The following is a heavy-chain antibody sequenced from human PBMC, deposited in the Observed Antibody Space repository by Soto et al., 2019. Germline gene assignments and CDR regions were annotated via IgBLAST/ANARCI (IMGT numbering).Heavy chain of an antibody. CDR3: AKPDTYYYDSSGSYHDAFDI. CDR2: ISYDGSNK. D-gene: IGHD3-22*01. CDR1: GFTFSSYG. V-gene: IGHV3-30*18. Sequence: QVQLVESGGGVVQPGRSLRLSCAASGFTFSSYGMHWVRQAPGKGLEWVAVISYDGSNKYYADSVKGRFTISRDNSKNTLYLQMNSLRAEDTAVYYCAKPDTYYYDSSGSYHDAFDIWGQGTMVTVSS. J-gene: IGHJ3*02.